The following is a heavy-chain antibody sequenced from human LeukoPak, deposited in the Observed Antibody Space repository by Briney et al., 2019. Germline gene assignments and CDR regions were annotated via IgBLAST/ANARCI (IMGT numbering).Heavy chain of an antibody. J-gene: IGHJ4*02. D-gene: IGHD2-15*01. CDR1: GYTFTNNA. V-gene: IGHV1-3*04. CDR3: GRGGSSGVDY. Sequence: VASVKVSCKAYGYTFTNNALHWVRQAPGQRLEWMGWISTGNGDTKYSQKFQGRVTLTRDTSASTVYMELSSLRSEDTAVYYCGRGGSSGVDYWGQGTLVTVSS. CDR2: ISTGNGDT.